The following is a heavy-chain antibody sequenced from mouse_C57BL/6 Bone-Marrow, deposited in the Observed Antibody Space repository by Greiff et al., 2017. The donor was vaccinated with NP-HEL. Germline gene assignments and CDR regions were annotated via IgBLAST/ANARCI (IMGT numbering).Heavy chain of an antibody. CDR3: ARMITTGFAY. V-gene: IGHV1-64*01. Sequence: QVQLKESGAELVKPGASVKLSCKASGYTFTSYWMHWVKQRPGQGLEWIGMIHPNSGSTNYNEKFKSKATLTVDKSSSTAYMLLSSLTSEDSAVYYCARMITTGFAYWGQGTLVTVSA. D-gene: IGHD2-4*01. CDR1: GYTFTSYW. J-gene: IGHJ3*01. CDR2: IHPNSGST.